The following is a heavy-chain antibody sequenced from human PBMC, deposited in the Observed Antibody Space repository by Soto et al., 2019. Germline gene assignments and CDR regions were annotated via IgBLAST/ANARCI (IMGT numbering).Heavy chain of an antibody. CDR2: INPNSGDT. Sequence: ASVKVSCKASGYTFTGYYVHWVRQAPGQGLEWMGWINPNSGDTYLAQRFQGRVTMNRDTSIGTAYMELRGLTSDDTAEYYCAKGGAIVAAATRVYIYNATDVWGQGTTVTVSS. CDR3: AKGGAIVAAATRVYIYNATDV. D-gene: IGHD1-26*01. V-gene: IGHV1-2*02. J-gene: IGHJ6*02. CDR1: GYTFTGYY.